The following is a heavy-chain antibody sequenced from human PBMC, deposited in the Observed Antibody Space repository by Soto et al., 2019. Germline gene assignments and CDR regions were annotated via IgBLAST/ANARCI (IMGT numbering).Heavy chain of an antibody. CDR1: GYTFNSYT. CDR2: ISPDDGNT. CDR3: ARVEAPFGESLH. V-gene: IGHV1-18*01. D-gene: IGHD3-10*01. J-gene: IGHJ4*02. Sequence: ASVKVSCKTSGYTFNSYTIAWVRQAPGQGLEWLGWISPDDGNTEYEQKFQGRVTMTADTLTNNAYLELGSLKSDDTAIYYCARVEAPFGESLHWGQGTPVTVSS.